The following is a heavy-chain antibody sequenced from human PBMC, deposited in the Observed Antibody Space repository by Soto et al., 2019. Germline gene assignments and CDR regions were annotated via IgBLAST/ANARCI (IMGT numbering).Heavy chain of an antibody. CDR1: GYTFSKYW. V-gene: IGHV5-51*01. J-gene: IGHJ6*02. Sequence: PGESLKISCQASGYTFSKYWIAWVRQMPGKGLEYAGIVYPGDSDTRYSPSFQGQVTISVDTSTSTAYMQWNSLKASDSAMYYCARRLKEDSGSSPYYSALDVWGRGTTVTVYS. CDR2: VYPGDSDT. CDR3: ARRLKEDSGSSPYYSALDV. D-gene: IGHD5-12*01.